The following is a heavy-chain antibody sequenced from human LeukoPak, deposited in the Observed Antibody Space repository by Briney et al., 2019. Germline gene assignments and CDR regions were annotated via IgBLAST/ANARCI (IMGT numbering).Heavy chain of an antibody. CDR1: GFTFTNAW. CDR3: TTDLGLTMIRGVIVY. CDR2: IKSKGDGETI. Sequence: GGSLRLSCAASGFTFTNAWMSWVRQAPGKGLEWVGRIKSKGDGETIDNAAPVKGRFTMSRDDSKDTLYLQMNSLKAEDTAVYYCTTDLGLTMIRGVIVYWGQGALVTVSS. J-gene: IGHJ4*02. V-gene: IGHV3-15*01. D-gene: IGHD3-10*01.